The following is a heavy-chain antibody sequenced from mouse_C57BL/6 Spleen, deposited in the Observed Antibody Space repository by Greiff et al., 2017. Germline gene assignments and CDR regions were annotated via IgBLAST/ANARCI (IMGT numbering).Heavy chain of an antibody. D-gene: IGHD2-1*01. CDR3: AGRGNYDFDY. CDR2: IYPRSGDT. Sequence: QVQLQQSGAELARPGASVKLSCKASGYTFTSYGISWVKQRTGQGLEWIGEIYPRSGDTYYNEKFKGQATLTVATASSTAYMELRSLTSEASAVYYGAGRGNYDFDYWGQGTTLTVSS. V-gene: IGHV1-81*01. J-gene: IGHJ2*01. CDR1: GYTFTSYG.